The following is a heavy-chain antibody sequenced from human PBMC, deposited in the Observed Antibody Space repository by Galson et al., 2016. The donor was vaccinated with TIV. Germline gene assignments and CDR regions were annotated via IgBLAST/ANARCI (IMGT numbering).Heavy chain of an antibody. CDR1: DYPISSGYY. CDR3: ARVLRVGSNAGVN. V-gene: IGHV4-61*02. J-gene: IGHJ4*02. D-gene: IGHD1-26*01. Sequence: TLSLTCSVSDYPISSGYYWTWIRQPAGKGLEWIGRCKTRGSTNYNPSLKSRVTISVDTSKNQFSLKLSSVTAADTAMYYCARVLRVGSNAGVNWGQGTLVTGSS. CDR2: CKTRGST.